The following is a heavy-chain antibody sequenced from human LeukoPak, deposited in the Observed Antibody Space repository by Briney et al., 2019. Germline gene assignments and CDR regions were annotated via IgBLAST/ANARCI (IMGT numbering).Heavy chain of an antibody. CDR1: GGSFSGYY. V-gene: IGHV4-34*01. D-gene: IGHD1-26*01. CDR2: INHSGST. CDR3: ARGPISWEPVWDFDY. J-gene: IGHJ4*02. Sequence: SETLSLTCAVYGGSFSGYYWNWIRQPPGKGLEWIGEINHSGSTNYNPSLKSRVTISVDTSKNQFSLKLSSVTAADTAVYYCARGPISWEPVWDFDYWGQGTLVTVSS.